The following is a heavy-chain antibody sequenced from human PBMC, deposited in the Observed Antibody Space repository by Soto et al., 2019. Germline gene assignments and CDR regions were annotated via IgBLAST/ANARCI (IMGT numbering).Heavy chain of an antibody. Sequence: PGGSLRLSCAASGFTFSSYGMHWVRQAPGKGLEWVAVIWYDGSNKYYADSVKGRFTISRDNSKNTLYLQMNSLRAEDTAVYYCARDTFPQNEVVLVPAAGRSPHDYSNYVPHWGQGTLVTSPQ. CDR2: IWYDGSNK. D-gene: IGHD2-2*01. CDR3: ARDTFPQNEVVLVPAAGRSPHDYSNYVPH. V-gene: IGHV3-33*01. J-gene: IGHJ4*02. CDR1: GFTFSSYG.